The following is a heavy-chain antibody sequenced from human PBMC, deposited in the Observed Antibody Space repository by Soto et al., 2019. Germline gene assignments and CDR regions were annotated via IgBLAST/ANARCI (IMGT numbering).Heavy chain of an antibody. CDR1: GGSVSSGSYY. CDR3: ARGPFIVGANWSY. D-gene: IGHD1-26*01. CDR2: IYYSGST. J-gene: IGHJ4*02. V-gene: IGHV4-61*01. Sequence: PSETLSLTCTVSGGSVSSGSYYWSWIRQPPGKGLEWIGYIYYSGSTNYNPSLKSRVTISVDTSKNQFSLKLSSVTAADTAVYYCARGPFIVGANWSYWGQGTLVTVSS.